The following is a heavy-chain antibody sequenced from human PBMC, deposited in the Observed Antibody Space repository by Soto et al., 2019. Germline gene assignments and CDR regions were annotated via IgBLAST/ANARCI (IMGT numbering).Heavy chain of an antibody. D-gene: IGHD3-9*01. CDR1: GGSFSGYY. CDR3: ARTGGDDILTGYFSPRLAYYFDY. V-gene: IGHV4-34*01. J-gene: IGHJ4*02. Sequence: SETLSLTCAVYGGSFSGYYWSWIRQPPGKGLEWIGEINHSGSTNYNPSLKSRVTISVDTSKNQFSLKLSSVTAADTAVYYCARTGGDDILTGYFSPRLAYYFDYWGQGTLVTVSS. CDR2: INHSGST.